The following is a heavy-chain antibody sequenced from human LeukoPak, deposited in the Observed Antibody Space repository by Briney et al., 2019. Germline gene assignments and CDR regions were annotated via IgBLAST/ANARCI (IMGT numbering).Heavy chain of an antibody. CDR2: ISGSGIST. Sequence: PGGSLRLSCAASGFSFSNYAMTWVRQAPGKGLEWVSAISGSGISTYYADSVKGRFTISRDNAKNSLYLQMNSLRAEDTAVYYCARGRDLFDSWGQGTLVIVSS. V-gene: IGHV3-23*01. CDR1: GFSFSNYA. CDR3: ARGRDLFDS. J-gene: IGHJ4*02.